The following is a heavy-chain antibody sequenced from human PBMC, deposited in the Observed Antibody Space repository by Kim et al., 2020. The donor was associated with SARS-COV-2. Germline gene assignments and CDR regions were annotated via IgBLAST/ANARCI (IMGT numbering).Heavy chain of an antibody. CDR1: GFTFGDYA. CDR3: TRDAYYYGSGSYYNLLTSPYYYYYGMDV. V-gene: IGHV3-49*03. J-gene: IGHJ6*02. Sequence: GGSLRLSCTASGFTFGDYAMSWFRQAPGKGLEWVGFIRSKAYGGTTEYAASVKGRFTISRDDSKSIAYLQMNSLKTEDTAVYYCTRDAYYYGSGSYYNLLTSPYYYYYGMDVWGQGTTVTVSS. D-gene: IGHD3-10*01. CDR2: IRSKAYGGTT.